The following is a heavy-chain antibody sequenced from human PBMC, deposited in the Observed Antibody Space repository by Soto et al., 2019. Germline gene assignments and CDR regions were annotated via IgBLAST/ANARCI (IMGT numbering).Heavy chain of an antibody. J-gene: IGHJ1*01. CDR1: GFSFSDYG. V-gene: IGHV3-23*01. D-gene: IGHD2-2*01. CDR3: AKRRLNTITSLSDY. CDR2: ISGNKMTT. Sequence: EIQLLESGGGLARPGGSLRLSCVASGFSFSDYGMSWVRQSPQKTLEWVASISGNKMTTFYPDSVKGRFFFSRDNSDNTLHLQMNSLRDDDTAIYYCAKRRLNTITSLSDYWGQGVQVTVSS.